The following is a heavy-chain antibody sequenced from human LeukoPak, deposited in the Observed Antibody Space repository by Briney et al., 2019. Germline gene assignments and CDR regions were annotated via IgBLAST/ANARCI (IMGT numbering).Heavy chain of an antibody. J-gene: IGHJ6*04. D-gene: IGHD2-15*01. CDR3: ARVRAATYYYGMDV. CDR2: ISAYNGNT. V-gene: IGHV1-18*04. CDR1: GYTFTSYG. Sequence: ASVKVSCKASGYTFTSYGISWVRQAPGQGLEWMGWISAYNGNTNYAQKLQGRVTMTTDTSTSTAYMELRSLRSDDTAVYYCARVRAATYYYGMDVWGKGTTVTVSS.